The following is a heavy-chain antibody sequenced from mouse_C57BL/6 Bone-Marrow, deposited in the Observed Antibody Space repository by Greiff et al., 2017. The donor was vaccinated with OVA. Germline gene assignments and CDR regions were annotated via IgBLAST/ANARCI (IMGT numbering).Heavy chain of an antibody. CDR2: INPGSGGT. J-gene: IGHJ2*01. D-gene: IGHD1-1*01. CDR3: AKGKNYYGSRGAFDY. CDR1: GYAFTNYL. Sequence: QVQLQQSGAELVRPGTSVKVSCKASGYAFTNYLIEWVKQRPGQGLEWIGVINPGSGGTNYNEKFKGKATLTADKSSSTAYMQLSSLTSEVSAVYFCAKGKNYYGSRGAFDYWGQGTTPTVSS. V-gene: IGHV1-54*01.